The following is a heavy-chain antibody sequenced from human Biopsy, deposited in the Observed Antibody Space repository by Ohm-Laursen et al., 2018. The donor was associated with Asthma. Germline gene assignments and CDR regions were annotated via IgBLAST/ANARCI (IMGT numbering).Heavy chain of an antibody. J-gene: IGHJ4*02. V-gene: IGHV3-30*04. CDR1: GFTFRSYA. Sequence: SLRLSCAASGFTFRSYAMHWVRQAPVKGLEWVAVISYDGSITHYADSVKGRFTISRDNSKNTVYLDISSLRIEDTAVFYCGIVVAANPFQGDCWGQGTLVTVSS. CDR3: GIVVAANPFQGDC. D-gene: IGHD2-15*01. CDR2: ISYDGSIT.